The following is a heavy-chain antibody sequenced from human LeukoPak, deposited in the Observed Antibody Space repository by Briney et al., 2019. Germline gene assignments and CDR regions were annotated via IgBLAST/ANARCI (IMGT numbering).Heavy chain of an antibody. D-gene: IGHD3-9*01. CDR3: AKWGDYDILTGYYDPDY. V-gene: IGHV3-23*01. CDR2: ISGRDDST. Sequence: GGSLRHSCAASGFTLTNYAMYWVRQPPAKGLEWVSAISGRDDSTYYADSVKGRFTISRDTSKNTLFLQMNSLRAEDTAVYYCAKWGDYDILTGYYDPDYWGQGTLVTVSS. J-gene: IGHJ4*02. CDR1: GFTLTNYA.